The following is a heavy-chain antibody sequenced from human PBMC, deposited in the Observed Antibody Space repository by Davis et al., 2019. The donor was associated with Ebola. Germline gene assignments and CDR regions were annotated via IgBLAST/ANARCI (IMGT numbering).Heavy chain of an antibody. J-gene: IGHJ5*02. V-gene: IGHV1-2*06. CDR1: GYTFTGYY. Sequence: AASVKVSCKASGYTFTGYYMHWVRQAPGQGREWMGRINANSGGTNYVQKFQGRVTMTRDTSISTAYMELSRLRSDDTAVYYCARSRGPIVVVVGTTNWFDPWGQGTLVTVSS. D-gene: IGHD2-15*01. CDR2: INANSGGT. CDR3: ARSRGPIVVVVGTTNWFDP.